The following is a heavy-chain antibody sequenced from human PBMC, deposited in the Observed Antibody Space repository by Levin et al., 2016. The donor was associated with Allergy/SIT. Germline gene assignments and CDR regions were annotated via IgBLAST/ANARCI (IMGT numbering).Heavy chain of an antibody. CDR3: ARSQTNTYWYYFDY. CDR1: GYTFTGYY. V-gene: IGHV1-2*02. J-gene: IGHJ4*02. D-gene: IGHD1-14*01. CDR2: INPKSDGT. Sequence: ASVKVSCKASGYTFTGYYIHWVRQAPGQGLEWMGWINPKSDGTNYARKFQDRVTLTRATSISTAYMELSRLRSDDTAVYYCARSQTNTYWYYFDYWGQGTLVTVSS.